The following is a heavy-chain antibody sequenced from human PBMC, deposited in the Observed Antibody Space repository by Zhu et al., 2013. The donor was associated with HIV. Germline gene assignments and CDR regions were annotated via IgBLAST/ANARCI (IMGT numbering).Heavy chain of an antibody. V-gene: IGHV1-18*01. J-gene: IGHJ4*02. CDR3: AREVGYYYDSSGYYYDY. Sequence: QVQLVQSGAEVKKPGASVKVSCKASGYTFTSYGISWVRQAPGQGLEWMGWISAYNDNTNYAQKFQGRVTMTTDTSTSTAHMELRSLRSDDTAVYYCAREVGYYYDSSGYYYDYWGQGTLVTVSS. CDR1: GYTFTSYG. CDR2: ISAYNDNT. D-gene: IGHD3-22*01.